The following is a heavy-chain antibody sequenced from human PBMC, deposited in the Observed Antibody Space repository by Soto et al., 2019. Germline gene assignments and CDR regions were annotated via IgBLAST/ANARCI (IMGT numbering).Heavy chain of an antibody. Sequence: SETLSLTCTVSGGSISSYYWSWIRQPAGKGLEWIGRIYTSGSTDYNPSLKSRVTMSVDTSKNQFSLKLSSVTAADTAVYYCARDRDDILTGYHYFDYWGQGTLVTV. J-gene: IGHJ4*02. CDR1: GGSISSYY. D-gene: IGHD3-9*01. V-gene: IGHV4-4*07. CDR2: IYTSGST. CDR3: ARDRDDILTGYHYFDY.